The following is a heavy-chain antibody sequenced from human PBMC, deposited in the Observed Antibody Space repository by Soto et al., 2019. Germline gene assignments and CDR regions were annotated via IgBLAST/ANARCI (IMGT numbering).Heavy chain of an antibody. Sequence: SETLSLTCTVSGGSINSYYWGWIRQPPGKGLEWIGYISYTGSTDYSPSLKSRVTISVDTSKNQFSLKVRSVTAADTAIYFCARHYPIGNNWNYFDYWGRGTLVTVSS. CDR1: GGSINSYY. V-gene: IGHV4-59*08. CDR3: ARHYPIGNNWNYFDY. D-gene: IGHD1-1*01. CDR2: ISYTGST. J-gene: IGHJ4*02.